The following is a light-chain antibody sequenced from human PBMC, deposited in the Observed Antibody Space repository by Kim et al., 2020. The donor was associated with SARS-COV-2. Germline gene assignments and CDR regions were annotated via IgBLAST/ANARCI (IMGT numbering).Light chain of an antibody. CDR3: QQYNNWSLT. Sequence: VSPGERATLSCRASQSVSSTLAWYQQKPGQAPRLLIYGASTRATGIPARFSGSGSGTEFTLTISSLQSEDFAVYYCQQYNNWSLTFGGGTKVDIK. CDR1: QSVSST. J-gene: IGKJ4*01. CDR2: GAS. V-gene: IGKV3-15*01.